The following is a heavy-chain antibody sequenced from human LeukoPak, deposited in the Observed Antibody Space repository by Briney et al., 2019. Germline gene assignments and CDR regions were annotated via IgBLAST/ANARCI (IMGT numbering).Heavy chain of an antibody. CDR3: ARDRYGMDV. CDR2: IYHSGST. V-gene: IGHV4-30-2*01. CDR1: GGSISSGGYS. Sequence: PSQTLSLTCAVSGGSISSGGYSWSWIRQPPGKGLEWIGYIYHSGSTYYNPSLKSRVTISVDRCKNQFSLKLSSVTAADTAVYYCARDRYGMDVWGQGTTVTVSS. J-gene: IGHJ6*02.